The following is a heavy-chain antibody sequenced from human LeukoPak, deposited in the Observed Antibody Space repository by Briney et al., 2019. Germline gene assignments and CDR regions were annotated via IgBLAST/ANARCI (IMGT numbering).Heavy chain of an antibody. V-gene: IGHV3-21*01. CDR1: GFTFNNYN. Sequence: GGSLRLSCAASGFTFNNYNMNWVRQAPGKALEWVSSITSSGTYIFYADSVKGRFTISRDNAKNSLYLQMNSLGPEDTAVYYCARGVQSGGSRITMVRGRSSWFDPWGQGTLVTVSS. CDR3: ARGVQSGGSRITMVRGRSSWFDP. J-gene: IGHJ5*02. CDR2: ITSSGTYI. D-gene: IGHD3-10*01.